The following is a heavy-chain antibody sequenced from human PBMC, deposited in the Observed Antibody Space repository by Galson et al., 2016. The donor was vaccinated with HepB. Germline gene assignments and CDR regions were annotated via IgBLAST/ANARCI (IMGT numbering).Heavy chain of an antibody. D-gene: IGHD6-6*01. J-gene: IGHJ4*02. CDR3: ASYIAARWGYYFDH. CDR2: LSSTGSA. CDR1: GESITGYY. V-gene: IGHV4-59*08. Sequence: ETLSLTCTVSGESITGYYWSWIRQPPGKGLEWIGYLSSTGSANYSPSHKSRVSFSVDTSKNQFSLKLSSVTAADTAVYYCASYIAARWGYYFDHWGQGTLVTVSS.